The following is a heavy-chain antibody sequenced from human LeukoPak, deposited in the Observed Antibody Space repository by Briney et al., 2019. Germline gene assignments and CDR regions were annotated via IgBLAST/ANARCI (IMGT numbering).Heavy chain of an antibody. D-gene: IGHD6-13*01. CDR2: IYPGDSDT. V-gene: IGHV5-51*01. CDR1: GYSFTSYW. CDR3: VRSPSLAAAGGGSFDY. Sequence: GESLKISCKGSGYSFTSYWIGWVRPMPGKGLEWMGIIYPGDSDTRYSPSFQGQVTISADKSISTAYLQWSSLKASDTAMYYCVRSPSLAAAGGGSFDYWGQGTLVTVSS. J-gene: IGHJ4*02.